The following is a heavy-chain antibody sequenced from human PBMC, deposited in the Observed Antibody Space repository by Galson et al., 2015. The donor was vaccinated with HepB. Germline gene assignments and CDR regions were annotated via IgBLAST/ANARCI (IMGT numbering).Heavy chain of an antibody. CDR1: GFTVSSNY. CDR2: IYSGGST. J-gene: IGHJ4*02. Sequence: SLRLSCAASGFTVSSNYMSWVRQAPGKGLEWVSVIYSGGSTYYADSVKGRFTISRDNSKNTLYLQMNSLRAEDTAVYYCARLPKVLIWFGYWFDYWGQGTLVTVSS. CDR3: ARLPKVLIWFGYWFDY. D-gene: IGHD3-10*01. V-gene: IGHV3-66*01.